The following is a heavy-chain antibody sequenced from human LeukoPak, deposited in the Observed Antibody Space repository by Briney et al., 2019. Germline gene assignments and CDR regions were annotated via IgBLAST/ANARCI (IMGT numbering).Heavy chain of an antibody. J-gene: IGHJ4*02. CDR2: INEDGSIT. CDR3: VSFYETY. V-gene: IGHV3-74*01. Sequence: GGSLRLSCAVSGFTFRTYWMHWVRHVPGEGLVWVSRINEDGSITNYADSVKGRFTISKDNAKNTVYLQMNNLRAEDTAVYYCVSFYETYWGRGTLVTVSS. CDR1: GFTFRTYW. D-gene: IGHD2/OR15-2a*01.